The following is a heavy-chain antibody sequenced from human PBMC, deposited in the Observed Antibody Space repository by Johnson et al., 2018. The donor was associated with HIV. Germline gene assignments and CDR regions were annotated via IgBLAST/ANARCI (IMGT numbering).Heavy chain of an antibody. CDR1: GFTFSDYY. CDR2: ISVSGDPI. CDR3: ARSKDCSVGTCPDGFDI. Sequence: QMQLVESGGGVVQPGRSLRLSCVASGFTFSDYYMSWIRQAPGKGLEWVSYISVSGDPIYSADSVQGRFTTSRDNAKNSLYLQMDSLRAEDTAVYYCARSKDCSVGTCPDGFDIWGQGTMVIVSS. J-gene: IGHJ3*02. D-gene: IGHD2-15*01. V-gene: IGHV3-11*04.